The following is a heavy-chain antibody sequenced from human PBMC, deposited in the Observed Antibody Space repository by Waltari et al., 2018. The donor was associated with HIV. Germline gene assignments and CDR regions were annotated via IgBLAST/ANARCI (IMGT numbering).Heavy chain of an antibody. V-gene: IGHV3-33*01. J-gene: IGHJ4*02. Sequence: QVQLVESGGGVVQPGRSLRLSCEASGLIFSIYGMHWVRQAAGKGMEWVAVIWSDGSNKYYADSVKGRFTISRDNSKNTLYLQMNSLRAEDTAVYYCASAAGPFDNWGQGTLVTVSS. D-gene: IGHD6-13*01. CDR1: GLIFSIYG. CDR3: ASAAGPFDN. CDR2: IWSDGSNK.